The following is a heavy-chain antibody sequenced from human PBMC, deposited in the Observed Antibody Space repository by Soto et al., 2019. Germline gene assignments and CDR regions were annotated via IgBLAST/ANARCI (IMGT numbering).Heavy chain of an antibody. CDR1: GASVSSGNYY. J-gene: IGHJ4*02. V-gene: IGHV4-61*01. D-gene: IGHD1-26*01. CDR2: ISYSGST. CDR3: ARGSGSYYAY. Sequence: QVQLQESGPGLVKPSETLSLTCTVSGASVSSGNYYWSWIRQPPGKGLECIGYISYSGSTNYNPSLQSRVTISIDTSNNQFSLKLSAVTAADTAVYYCARGSGSYYAYWGQGTLVTVSS.